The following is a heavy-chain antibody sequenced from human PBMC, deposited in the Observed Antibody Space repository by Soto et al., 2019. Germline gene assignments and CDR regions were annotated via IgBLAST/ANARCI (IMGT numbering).Heavy chain of an antibody. CDR2: ASINDVSDIST. V-gene: IGHV3-23*01. D-gene: IGHD5-18*01. CDR1: GFAFSNYA. Sequence: EVQLLQSGGGLVQPGGSLRLSCAASGFAFSNYAMSWVRQAPGKGLEWVSGASINDVSDISTYYVDSVKGRFTISRDNAKNTPYLQRSSLRAADTAVYYWVRERETALVEATGTSDVWCQGTRVIVSS. J-gene: IGHJ3*01. CDR3: VRERETALVEATGTSDV.